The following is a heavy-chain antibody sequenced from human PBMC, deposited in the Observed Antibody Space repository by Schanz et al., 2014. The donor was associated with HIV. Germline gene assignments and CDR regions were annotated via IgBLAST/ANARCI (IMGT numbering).Heavy chain of an antibody. Sequence: EVQLVESGGVVVQPGGSLRLSCAASGFTFDDYSMQWVRQGPGKGLEWVSLISWTGDSTYYSDSVKGRFTISRDNSKNSLYLQMNSLRTEDTALYYCATGYSYGTRSDYWGQGTLVTVSS. CDR1: GFTFDDYS. D-gene: IGHD5-18*01. CDR2: ISWTGDST. V-gene: IGHV3-43*01. J-gene: IGHJ4*02. CDR3: ATGYSYGTRSDY.